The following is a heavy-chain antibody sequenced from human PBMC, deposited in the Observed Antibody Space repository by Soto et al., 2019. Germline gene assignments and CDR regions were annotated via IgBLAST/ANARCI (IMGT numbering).Heavy chain of an antibody. J-gene: IGHJ6*02. V-gene: IGHV3-21*01. Sequence: PGRSLRLSCAASGFNFTSYSINWVRQAPGKRLEWLSSISSSGYIFSTDSVRGRFTISRDNAKNSVYLQINSLRAEDTAVYFCARDCSGGSCYPGMDVWGQGTTVTVSS. D-gene: IGHD2-15*01. CDR1: GFNFTSYS. CDR3: ARDCSGGSCYPGMDV. CDR2: ISSSGYI.